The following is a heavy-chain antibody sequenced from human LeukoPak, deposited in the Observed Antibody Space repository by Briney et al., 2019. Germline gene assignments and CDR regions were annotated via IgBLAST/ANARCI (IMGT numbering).Heavy chain of an antibody. CDR1: GYTFTSYD. D-gene: IGHD5-24*01. V-gene: IGHV1-8*01. CDR3: ARGRGWLPQNDY. Sequence: ASVKVSCKASGYTFTSYDINWVRQATGQGLEWMGWMNPNSGNTGYAQKFQGRVTMTRNTSISTAYMELSSLRSEDTAVYYCARGRGWLPQNDYWSQGTLVTVSS. J-gene: IGHJ4*02. CDR2: MNPNSGNT.